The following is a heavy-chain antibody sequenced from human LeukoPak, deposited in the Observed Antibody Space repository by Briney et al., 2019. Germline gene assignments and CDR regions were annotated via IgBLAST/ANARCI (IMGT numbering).Heavy chain of an antibody. Sequence: GGSLRLSCAASGFSFSRHWMNWVRQAPGRGLEWVSFISSSGSTISYADSVKGRFTISRDNAKNSLYLQMNSLRGEDTALYYCARDRSEDRFDYWGQGTLVTVSS. CDR1: GFSFSRHW. V-gene: IGHV3-48*03. CDR3: ARDRSEDRFDY. J-gene: IGHJ4*02. CDR2: ISSSGSTI. D-gene: IGHD1-26*01.